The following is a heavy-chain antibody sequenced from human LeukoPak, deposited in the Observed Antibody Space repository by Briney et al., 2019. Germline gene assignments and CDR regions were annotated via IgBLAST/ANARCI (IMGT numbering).Heavy chain of an antibody. V-gene: IGHV3-30*04. CDR2: ISYDGSNK. Sequence: GGSLRLSCAASGFTFSSYAMHWVRQAPGKGLEWVAVISYDGSNKYYADSVKGRFTISRDNSKNTLYLQMNSLRAEDTAVYYCARESYYDFWSGYYSGYYFDYWGQGTLATVSS. CDR3: ARESYYDFWSGYYSGYYFDY. J-gene: IGHJ4*02. CDR1: GFTFSSYA. D-gene: IGHD3-3*01.